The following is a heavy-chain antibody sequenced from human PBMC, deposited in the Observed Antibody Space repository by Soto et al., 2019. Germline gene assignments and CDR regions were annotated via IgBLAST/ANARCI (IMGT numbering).Heavy chain of an antibody. CDR2: IYSGGST. J-gene: IGHJ4*02. CDR1: GFTVSSNY. V-gene: IGHV3-53*04. CDR3: ARAPPAGGYFDWRPFDY. D-gene: IGHD3-9*01. Sequence: GGSLRLSCAASGFTVSSNYMSWVRQAPGKGLEWVSVIYSGGSTYYADSVKGRFTISRHNSKNTLYLQMNSLRAEDTAVYYCARAPPAGGYFDWRPFDYWGQGTLVTVSS.